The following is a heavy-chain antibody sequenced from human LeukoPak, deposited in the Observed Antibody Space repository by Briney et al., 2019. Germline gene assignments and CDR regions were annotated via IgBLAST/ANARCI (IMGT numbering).Heavy chain of an antibody. D-gene: IGHD5-12*01. Sequence: QTGGSLRLSCAASGFTFSSYWMHWVRQAPGKGLVWISRINTYGSNTRYEDTVKGRFTISRGNAKNTLYSQMNSLRAEDTAVYYCARDGYRTSQGAFDLWGQGTMVTVSS. CDR3: ARDGYRTSQGAFDL. J-gene: IGHJ3*01. V-gene: IGHV3-74*01. CDR1: GFTFSSYW. CDR2: INTYGSNT.